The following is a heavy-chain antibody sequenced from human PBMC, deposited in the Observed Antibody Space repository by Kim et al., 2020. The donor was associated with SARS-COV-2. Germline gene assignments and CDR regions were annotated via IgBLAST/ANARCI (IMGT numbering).Heavy chain of an antibody. Sequence: SETLSLTCTVSAGSISSYYWTWVRQPPEKGLEWIGYIYFSGSTNYNPSLKSRVTISVDASRNQFSLKLTSVTAADTAVYYCARVPGPLSSETGYYYAMDVWGQGTTVTVSS. D-gene: IGHD6-13*01. CDR2: IYFSGST. CDR3: ARVPGPLSSETGYYYAMDV. CDR1: AGSISSYY. V-gene: IGHV4-59*01. J-gene: IGHJ6*02.